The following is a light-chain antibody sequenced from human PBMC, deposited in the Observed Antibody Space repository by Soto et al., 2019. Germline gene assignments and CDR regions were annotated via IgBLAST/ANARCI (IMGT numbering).Light chain of an antibody. J-gene: IGKJ4*01. CDR1: QSVSSN. V-gene: IGKV3-15*01. CDR3: QHRSNWPRLT. CDR2: GAS. Sequence: EIVMTQSRATLSVSQGERASLSCMASQSVSSNLAWYQQKPGQAPRLLIYGASTRATGIPARFSGSGSGTDFTLTISSLEPEDFAVYYCQHRSNWPRLTFGGGTKVDI.